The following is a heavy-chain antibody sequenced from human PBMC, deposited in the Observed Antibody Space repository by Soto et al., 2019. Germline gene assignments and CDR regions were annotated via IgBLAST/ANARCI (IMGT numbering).Heavy chain of an antibody. CDR1: GGTFSSYA. D-gene: IGHD3-22*01. Sequence: QVQLVQSGAEVKKPGSSVKVSCKASGGTFSSYAISWVRQAPGQGLEWMGGLIPIFGTANYAQKFQGRVTITADESTSTAYMELSSLRSEDTAVYYCARVPSIYDSSGVSNYYYYGMDVWGQGTTVTVSS. CDR3: ARVPSIYDSSGVSNYYYYGMDV. V-gene: IGHV1-69*01. CDR2: LIPIFGTA. J-gene: IGHJ6*02.